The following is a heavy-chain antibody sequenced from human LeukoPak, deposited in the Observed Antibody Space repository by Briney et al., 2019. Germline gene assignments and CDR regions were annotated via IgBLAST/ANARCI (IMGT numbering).Heavy chain of an antibody. Sequence: PGGSLRLSCVPSGFPFSRYGMHWVRQAPGKGLEWVAVISYDGTNKYYADSVNGRFTISRDNSKNTLYLQMNSLRAEDTAVYYCARVSVQLSLYAFDIWGQGTMVTVSS. J-gene: IGHJ3*02. CDR3: ARVSVQLSLYAFDI. CDR2: ISYDGTNK. D-gene: IGHD2/OR15-2a*01. CDR1: GFPFSRYG. V-gene: IGHV3-30*03.